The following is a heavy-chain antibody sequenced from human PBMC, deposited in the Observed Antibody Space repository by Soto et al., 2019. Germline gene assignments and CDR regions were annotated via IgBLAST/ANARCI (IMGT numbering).Heavy chain of an antibody. J-gene: IGHJ6*03. CDR3: ARGASGRGWAERSYYYYYMDV. CDR2: IYYSGST. CDR1: GGSISSGGYY. D-gene: IGHD3-16*01. V-gene: IGHV4-31*03. Sequence: SETLSLTCTVSGGSISSGGYYWSWIRQHPGKGLEWIGYIYYSGSTYYNPSLKSRVTISVDTSKNQFSLKLSSVTAADTAVYYCARGASGRGWAERSYYYYYMDVWGKGTTLTVSS.